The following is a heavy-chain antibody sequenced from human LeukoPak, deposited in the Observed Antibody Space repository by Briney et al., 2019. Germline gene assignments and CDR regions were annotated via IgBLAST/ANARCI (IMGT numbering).Heavy chain of an antibody. V-gene: IGHV3-7*01. D-gene: IGHD2-2*01. CDR3: AGVPAAKLTARGWFFDY. Sequence: PGGSLRLSCAASGFTFSSYWMSWVRQAPGKGLEWVANIKQDGSEKYYVDSVKGRFTISRDNAKNSLYLQMNSLRAEDTAVYYCAGVPAAKLTARGWFFDYWGQGTLVTVSS. J-gene: IGHJ4*02. CDR2: IKQDGSEK. CDR1: GFTFSSYW.